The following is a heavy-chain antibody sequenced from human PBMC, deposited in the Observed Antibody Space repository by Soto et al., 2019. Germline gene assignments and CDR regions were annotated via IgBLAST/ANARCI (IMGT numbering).Heavy chain of an antibody. J-gene: IGHJ6*02. Sequence: SVKVSCNASGGTFRCYAISWVRQAPGQGLEWMGGIIPIFGTANDAQKFQGRVKITADESTSTAYMELSSLRSEDTAVYYCARHRFRYYYDSSGYLYGMDVWGQGTTVTVSS. V-gene: IGHV1-69*13. CDR3: ARHRFRYYYDSSGYLYGMDV. CDR1: GGTFRCYA. D-gene: IGHD3-22*01. CDR2: IIPIFGTA.